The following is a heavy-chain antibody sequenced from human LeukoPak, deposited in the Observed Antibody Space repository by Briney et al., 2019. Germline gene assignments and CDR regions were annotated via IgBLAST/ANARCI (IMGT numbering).Heavy chain of an antibody. CDR3: VRVAAAGKGFDY. V-gene: IGHV3-30*04. D-gene: IGHD6-13*01. J-gene: IGHJ4*02. CDR1: GFSFNTYS. CDR2: ISHDGSNI. Sequence: GMSLRLSCAASGFSFNTYSMHWVRQAPDKELEWVAVISHDGSNIYNADSVKGRFTISRDNSKNTLYLQMNSLRAEDTAVYYCVRVAAAGKGFDYWGQGTLVTVSS.